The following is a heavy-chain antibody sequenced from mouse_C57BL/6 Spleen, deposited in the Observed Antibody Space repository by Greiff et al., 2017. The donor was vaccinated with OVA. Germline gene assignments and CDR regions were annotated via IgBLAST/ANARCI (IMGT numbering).Heavy chain of an antibody. Sequence: VKLMESGAELARPGASVKLSCKASGYTFTSYGISWVKQRTGQGLEWIGEIYPRSGNTYYNEKFKGKATLTADKSSSTAYMELRSLTSEDSAVYFCARKGDSGSSPYWGQGTTLTVSS. CDR1: GYTFTSYG. D-gene: IGHD1-1*01. V-gene: IGHV1-81*01. CDR3: ARKGDSGSSPY. CDR2: IYPRSGNT. J-gene: IGHJ2*01.